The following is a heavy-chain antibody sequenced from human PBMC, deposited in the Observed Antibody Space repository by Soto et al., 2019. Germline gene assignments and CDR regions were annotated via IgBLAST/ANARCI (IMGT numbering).Heavy chain of an antibody. Sequence: GSLRLSCAASGFTFSSYWMSWVRQAPGKGLEWVANIKQDGSEKYYADSVKGRFTISRDNAKNSLYLQMNSLRAEDTAVYYCASFGYSSGWYLAHREAYGMDVWGQGTTVTVSS. CDR1: GFTFSSYW. CDR3: ASFGYSSGWYLAHREAYGMDV. CDR2: IKQDGSEK. J-gene: IGHJ6*02. V-gene: IGHV3-7*01. D-gene: IGHD6-19*01.